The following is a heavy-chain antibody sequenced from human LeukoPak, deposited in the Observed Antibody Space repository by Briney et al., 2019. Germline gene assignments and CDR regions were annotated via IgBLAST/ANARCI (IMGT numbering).Heavy chain of an antibody. CDR1: GYTFTGYY. CDR2: INPNSGGT. V-gene: IGHV1-2*02. CDR3: ARGTVTFSYWYFDL. D-gene: IGHD4-17*01. J-gene: IGHJ2*01. Sequence: GASVKVSCKASGYTFTGYYMHWVRQAPGQGLEWMGWINPNSGGTNYAQKFQGRVTMTRDTSISTAYMELSRLRSDDTAVYCCARGTVTFSYWYFDLWGRGTLVTVSS.